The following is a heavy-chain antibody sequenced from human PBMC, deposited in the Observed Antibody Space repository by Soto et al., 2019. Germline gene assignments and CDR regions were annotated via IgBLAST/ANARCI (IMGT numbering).Heavy chain of an antibody. J-gene: IGHJ4*02. CDR3: SRDPQY. CDR1: GGSISSGGYY. Sequence: QVQLQESGPGLVKPSQTLSLTCTVSGGSISSGGYYWSGIRQHPGKGLEWIGYMYNSVSTYYNPSLNSRVTRSVDKSKNQFSLKLSSVTAADTAVYYCSRDPQYWGQGTLVTVSS. V-gene: IGHV4-31*03. CDR2: MYNSVST.